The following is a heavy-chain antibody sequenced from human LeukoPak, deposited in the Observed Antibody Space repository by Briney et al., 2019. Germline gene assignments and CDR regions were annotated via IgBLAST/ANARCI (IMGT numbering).Heavy chain of an antibody. CDR1: GGSFSGYY. Sequence: SETLSLTCAVYGGSFSGYYWSWIRQPPGKGLEWIGEINHSGSTNYNPSLKSRVTISVDTSKNQFSLKLSSVTAADTAVYYCSRLRFLEWLLYSRGGNFDFWDQGTLVTVSS. CDR3: SRLRFLEWLLYSRGGNFDF. V-gene: IGHV4-34*01. CDR2: INHSGST. J-gene: IGHJ4*02. D-gene: IGHD3-3*01.